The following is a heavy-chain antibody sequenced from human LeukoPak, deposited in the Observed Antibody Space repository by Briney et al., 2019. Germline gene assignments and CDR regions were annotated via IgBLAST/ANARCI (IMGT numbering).Heavy chain of an antibody. V-gene: IGHV3-11*01. CDR2: ISSSGSTI. Sequence: PGGSLRLSCAASGFTFSDYYMSWIRQAPGKGLEWVSYISSSGSTIYYADSVKGRFTISRDNAKNSLFLQMNSLRAEDTAVYYCARDRYDSSGYPYYFDYWGQGTLVTVSS. CDR1: GFTFSDYY. J-gene: IGHJ4*02. D-gene: IGHD3-22*01. CDR3: ARDRYDSSGYPYYFDY.